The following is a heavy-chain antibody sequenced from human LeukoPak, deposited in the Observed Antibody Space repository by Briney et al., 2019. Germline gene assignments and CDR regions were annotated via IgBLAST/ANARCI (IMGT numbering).Heavy chain of an antibody. CDR1: GGTFSRYA. J-gene: IGHJ4*02. D-gene: IGHD6-13*01. V-gene: IGHV1-69*17. Sequence: RASVKVSCKASGGTFSRYAFSWVRQAPGQGLEWMGGIIPLFGIANYAQKFQGRVTITADKSTSTAYMELSRLRSDDTAVYYCARDPDGQQLDPTGDYWGQGTLVTVSS. CDR3: ARDPDGQQLDPTGDY. CDR2: IIPLFGIA.